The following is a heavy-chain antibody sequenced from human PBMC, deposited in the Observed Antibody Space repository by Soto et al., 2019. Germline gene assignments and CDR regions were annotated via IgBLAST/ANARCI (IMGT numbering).Heavy chain of an antibody. CDR3: AGDMSRAAPSAAPDY. J-gene: IGHJ4*02. Sequence: QVQLLQSGAEVKKPGASVKVSCKASGYTFTRYGISWVRQAPGQGLEWMGWISAYHGNTNYAQKLQGRVTMTTDASASTAYMELRRLGTDDTAVYYCAGDMSRAAPSAAPDYWGQGTLVSVSS. V-gene: IGHV1-18*04. CDR1: GYTFTRYG. D-gene: IGHD6-6*01. CDR2: ISAYHGNT.